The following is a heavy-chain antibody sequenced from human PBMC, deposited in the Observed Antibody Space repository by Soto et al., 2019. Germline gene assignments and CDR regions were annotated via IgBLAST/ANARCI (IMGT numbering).Heavy chain of an antibody. Sequence: QVRLVQSGAEVKRPGASVKVSCKTYGYSFTVYGISWVRQAPGQGLEWMGWMSTYTGDTNYARKFRGQVTMTTDISASTASMELRSLTSDDTAVYYCARDPGGATGFDPWGQGTPVIVST. D-gene: IGHD3-10*01. V-gene: IGHV1-18*01. CDR3: ARDPGGATGFDP. J-gene: IGHJ5*02. CDR1: GYSFTVYG. CDR2: MSTYTGDT.